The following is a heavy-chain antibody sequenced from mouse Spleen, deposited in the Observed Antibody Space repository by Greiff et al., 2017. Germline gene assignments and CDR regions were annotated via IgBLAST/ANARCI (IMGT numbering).Heavy chain of an antibody. Sequence: QVQLKQSGPELVKPGASVKISCKASGYAFSSSWMNWVKQRPGKGLEWIGRIYPGDGDTNYNGKFKGKATLTADKSSSTAYMQLSSLTSEDSAVYFCARPYYDYDEEGYFDYWGQGTTLTVSS. CDR2: IYPGDGDT. CDR1: GYAFSSSW. CDR3: ARPYYDYDEEGYFDY. J-gene: IGHJ2*01. D-gene: IGHD2-4*01. V-gene: IGHV1-82*01.